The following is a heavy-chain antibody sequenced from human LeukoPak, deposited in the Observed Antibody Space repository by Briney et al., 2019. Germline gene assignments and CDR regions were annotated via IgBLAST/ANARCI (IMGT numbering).Heavy chain of an antibody. V-gene: IGHV3-23*01. J-gene: IGHJ4*02. Sequence: PGGSLRLSCAASGFTFSSYGMSWVRQAPGKGLEWVSAISGSGGSTYYADSVKGRFTISRDNSKNTLYLQMNSLRAEDTAVYYCAKGHGSGSYYPIYFDYWGQGTLVTVSS. CDR2: ISGSGGST. CDR3: AKGHGSGSYYPIYFDY. D-gene: IGHD3-10*01. CDR1: GFTFSSYG.